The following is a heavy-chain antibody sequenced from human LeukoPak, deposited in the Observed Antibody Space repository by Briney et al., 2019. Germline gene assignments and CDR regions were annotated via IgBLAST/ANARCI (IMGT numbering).Heavy chain of an antibody. J-gene: IGHJ4*02. CDR2: MSYDGTYN. Sequence: GGSLRLSCAASGFSFSNYAMHWIRQAQGKGLEWVAVMSYDGTYNYYAESVKGRITISRDNSKNTLFLQMNSLRVEDTAVYFCARSSSNGYSYGYHSYWGQGTLVTVSS. V-gene: IGHV3-30*03. CDR1: GFSFSNYA. D-gene: IGHD5-18*01. CDR3: ARSSSNGYSYGYHSY.